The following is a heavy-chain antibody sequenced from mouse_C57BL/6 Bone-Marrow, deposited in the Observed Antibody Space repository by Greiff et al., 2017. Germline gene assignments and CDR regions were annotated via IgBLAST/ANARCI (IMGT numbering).Heavy chain of an antibody. J-gene: IGHJ2*01. CDR1: GYTFTSYT. D-gene: IGHD1-1*01. Sequence: VKLMESGAELARPGASVKMSCKASGYTFTSYTMHWVKQRPGQGLEWIGYINPSSGYTKYNQKVKDKATLTADKSSSTAYMQLSSLTSEDSAVYYCASLYGLDYWGQGTTLTVSS. CDR2: INPSSGYT. CDR3: ASLYGLDY. V-gene: IGHV1-4*01.